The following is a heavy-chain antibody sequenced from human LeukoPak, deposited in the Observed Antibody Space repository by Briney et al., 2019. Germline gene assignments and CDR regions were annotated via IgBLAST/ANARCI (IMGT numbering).Heavy chain of an antibody. V-gene: IGHV1-2*02. CDR1: GYTFTGYY. D-gene: IGHD1-1*01. CDR3: ARESRYIWNDNWFDP. J-gene: IGHJ5*02. Sequence: ASVEVSCKASGYTFTGYYMHWVRQAPGQGLEWMGLINPNSGGTNYAQKFQGRVTMTRDTSISTAYMELSRLRSDDTAVYYCARESRYIWNDNWFDPWGQGTLVTVSS. CDR2: INPNSGGT.